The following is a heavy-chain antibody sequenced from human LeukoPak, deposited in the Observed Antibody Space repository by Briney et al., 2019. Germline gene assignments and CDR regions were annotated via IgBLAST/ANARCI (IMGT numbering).Heavy chain of an antibody. D-gene: IGHD3-10*01. CDR2: INTNTGNP. CDR3: ARDAELLWFGELLPFYVL. Sequence: GASVKVSCKASGYTFTSYGISWVRQAPGQGLEWMGWINTNTGNPTYAQGFTGRFVFSLDTSVSTAYLQISSLKAEDTAVYYCARDAELLWFGELLPFYVLWGQGTLVTVSS. J-gene: IGHJ4*02. V-gene: IGHV7-4-1*02. CDR1: GYTFTSYG.